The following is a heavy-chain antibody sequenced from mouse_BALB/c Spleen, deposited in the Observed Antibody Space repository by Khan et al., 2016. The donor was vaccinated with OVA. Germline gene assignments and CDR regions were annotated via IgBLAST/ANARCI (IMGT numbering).Heavy chain of an antibody. V-gene: IGHV1S81*02. CDR1: GYTFTSYY. CDR3: ARSRYGNPFAY. CDR2: INPNNGDS. Sequence: QVQLQQPGAELVKPGTSVKISCKASGYTFTSYYMYWVKQRPGQGLEWIGGINPNNGDSNFNEKFKSKATLTVDKSSSTAYMQLGILTSEDSAVEYCARSRYGNPFAYWGQGTLVTVSA. J-gene: IGHJ3*01. D-gene: IGHD2-1*01.